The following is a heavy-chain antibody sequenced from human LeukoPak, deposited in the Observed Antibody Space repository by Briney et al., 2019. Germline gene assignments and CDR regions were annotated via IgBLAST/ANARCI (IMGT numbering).Heavy chain of an antibody. J-gene: IGHJ4*02. CDR1: GYTFTSYA. CDR2: INAGNGNT. V-gene: IGHV1-3*01. Sequence: ASVKVSCKASGYTFTSYAMHWVRQAPGQRLEWMGWINAGNGNTKYSQKFQGRVTITRDTSASTAYMELSSLRSEDTAVYYCASIGYDILTGYYSGDYWGQGTLVTVSS. D-gene: IGHD3-9*01. CDR3: ASIGYDILTGYYSGDY.